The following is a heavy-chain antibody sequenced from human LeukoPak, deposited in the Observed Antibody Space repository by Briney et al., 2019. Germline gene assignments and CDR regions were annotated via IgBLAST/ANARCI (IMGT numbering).Heavy chain of an antibody. CDR3: ARDRAVTTDWYFDL. Sequence: GASVKVSCKASGYTFTSYGISWVRQAPGQGLEWMGIINPSGGSTSYAQKFQGRVTMTRDTSTSTVYMELSSLRSEDTAVYYCARDRAVTTDWYFDLWGRGTLVTVSS. D-gene: IGHD4-11*01. CDR1: GYTFTSYG. J-gene: IGHJ2*01. CDR2: INPSGGST. V-gene: IGHV1-46*01.